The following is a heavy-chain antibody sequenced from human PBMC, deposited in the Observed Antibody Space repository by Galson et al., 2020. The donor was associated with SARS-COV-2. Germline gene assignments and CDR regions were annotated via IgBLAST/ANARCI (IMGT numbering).Heavy chain of an antibody. V-gene: IGHV4-39*07. D-gene: IGHD2-15*01. CDR1: GGSISSSSYY. CDR2: IYYSGRT. CDR3: ARDTIIDADCSGCSCSAGSYGRDV. Sequence: SETLSLTCTVSGGSISSSSYYWGWIRPPPGKGLEWIGSIYYSGRTYYNPSLKSRVTISVDTYKNQFSLKLSSVTAADTAVYYCARDTIIDADCSGCSCSAGSYGRDVWGQGTTVTVSS. J-gene: IGHJ6*02.